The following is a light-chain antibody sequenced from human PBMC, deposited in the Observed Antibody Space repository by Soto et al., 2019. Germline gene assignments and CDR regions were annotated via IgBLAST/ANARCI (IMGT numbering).Light chain of an antibody. CDR1: QSVSSNS. CDR3: QQYGSKPWT. V-gene: IGKV3-20*01. J-gene: IGKJ1*01. Sequence: EILFTQSPGTLSLSPGERATLSCRASQSVSSNSLAWYEQKPGQAPRLIIYGASRRAAGIPDSISGSGSGTDFTLTITRLEPEDFEVYYCQQYGSKPWTFGQGTKVDIK. CDR2: GAS.